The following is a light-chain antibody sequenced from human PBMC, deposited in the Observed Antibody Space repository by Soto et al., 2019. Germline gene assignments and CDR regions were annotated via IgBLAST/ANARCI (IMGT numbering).Light chain of an antibody. Sequence: EIVLTQSPATLSLSPGERATLSCRASQSVTYYLAWYQQKPGQAPRLLIYGASNRATGIPDRFSGSGSGTDFTLTITRLEPEDFAVYYCQQYGSSPRTFGQGTRLEIK. CDR3: QQYGSSPRT. J-gene: IGKJ5*01. V-gene: IGKV3-20*01. CDR1: QSVTYY. CDR2: GAS.